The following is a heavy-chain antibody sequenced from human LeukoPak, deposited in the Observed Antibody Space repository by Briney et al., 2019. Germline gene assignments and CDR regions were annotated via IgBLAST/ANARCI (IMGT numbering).Heavy chain of an antibody. CDR1: GYTFTGYY. Sequence: GASVKVSCKASGYTFTGYYMHWVRQAPGQGLEWMGWINPNSGGTNYAQKFQGRVTMTRDTSISTAYMELSRLRSDDTAVYYCVRGNWNYALVVVTANPPFDYWGQGTLVTVSS. J-gene: IGHJ4*02. D-gene: IGHD2-21*02. V-gene: IGHV1-2*02. CDR3: VRGNWNYALVVVTANPPFDY. CDR2: INPNSGGT.